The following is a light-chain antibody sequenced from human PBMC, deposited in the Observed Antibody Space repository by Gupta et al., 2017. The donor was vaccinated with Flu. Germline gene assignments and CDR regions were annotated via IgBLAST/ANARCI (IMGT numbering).Light chain of an antibody. CDR2: AAS. V-gene: IGKV1-39*01. Sequence: PSSLSASVGDRVTITCRASQSISSYLNWYQQKPGKAPKLLIYAASSLQRGVPSRFSGSGSGTDFTLTISRLQPEDFATYYCQQSDSTPQTFGRGTKVEIK. J-gene: IGKJ4*02. CDR3: QQSDSTPQT. CDR1: QSISSY.